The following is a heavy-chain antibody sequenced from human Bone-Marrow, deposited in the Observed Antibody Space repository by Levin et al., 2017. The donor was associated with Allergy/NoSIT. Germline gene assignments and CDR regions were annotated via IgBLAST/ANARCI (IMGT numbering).Heavy chain of an antibody. J-gene: IGHJ4*02. CDR3: ARLNRRAEYCTTSSCPYYFDS. CDR2: IDWDDDE. Sequence: SGPTLVKPTQTLTLTCTFSGFSLTTTGMCITWSRQPPGKALEWLARIDWDDDEFYSTSLKTRLTISKDTSRNQVVLTMTNMDPVDTATYYCARLNRRAEYCTTSSCPYYFDSWGQGTLVTVSS. CDR1: GFSLTTTGMC. D-gene: IGHD2-8*01. V-gene: IGHV2-70*17.